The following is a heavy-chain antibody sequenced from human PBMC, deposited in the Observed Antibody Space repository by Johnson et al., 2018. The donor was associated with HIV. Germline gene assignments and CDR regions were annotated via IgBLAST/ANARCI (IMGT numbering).Heavy chain of an antibody. Sequence: VQLVESGGGLVQPGGSLRLSCAASGFTFSSYAMHWFRQVPGKGLAWVSRIDSVGRGTSYADSVKGRFTISRDNAKNTLSLQMNNLRAEDTAVYYCARDRRFYDVLTSSSCPTFDLWGQGIMVTVSS. CDR3: ARDRRFYDVLTSSSCPTFDL. V-gene: IGHV3-74*01. CDR2: IDSVGRGT. J-gene: IGHJ3*01. CDR1: GFTFSSYA. D-gene: IGHD3-9*01.